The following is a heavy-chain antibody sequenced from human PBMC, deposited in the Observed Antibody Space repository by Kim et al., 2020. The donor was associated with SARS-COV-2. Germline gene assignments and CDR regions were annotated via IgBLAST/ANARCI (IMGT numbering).Heavy chain of an antibody. CDR2: IYYSGST. Sequence: SETLSLTCTVSGGSISSYYWSWIRQPPGKGLEWIGYIYYSGSTNYNPSLKSRVTISVDTSKNQFSLKLSSVTAADTAVYYCARDFSGGWSSGGFGYFAYWGQGTLVTVSS. J-gene: IGHJ4*02. CDR1: GGSISSYY. CDR3: ARDFSGGWSSGGFGYFAY. V-gene: IGHV4-59*01. D-gene: IGHD6-19*01.